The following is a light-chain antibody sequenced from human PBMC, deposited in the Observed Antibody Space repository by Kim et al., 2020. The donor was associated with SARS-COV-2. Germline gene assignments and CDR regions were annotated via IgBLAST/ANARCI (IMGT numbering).Light chain of an antibody. Sequence: VSPGERATLSCRASQNVGSSLAWYQHQPGQAPRLLISAVSTRATGVPARFSARGSGTDFTLTISSLQSEDFTVYYCQQYANWPLTFGGGTKVDIK. CDR1: QNVGSS. V-gene: IGKV3-15*01. CDR2: AVS. J-gene: IGKJ4*01. CDR3: QQYANWPLT.